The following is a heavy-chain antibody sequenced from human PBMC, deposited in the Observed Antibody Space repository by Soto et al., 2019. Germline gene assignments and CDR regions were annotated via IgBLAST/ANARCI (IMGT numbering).Heavy chain of an antibody. J-gene: IGHJ3*02. V-gene: IGHV4-31*03. Sequence: QVQLQESGPGLVKPSQTLSLTCTVSGGSISSGGNSWSWIRQHPGKGLEGIGYIYYSGSTYYNPSLKSRVTISVDTSKNQFSLKLSSVTAADTAVYYCARPGVLDAFDIWGQGTMVTVSS. D-gene: IGHD7-27*01. CDR3: ARPGVLDAFDI. CDR2: IYYSGST. CDR1: GGSISSGGNS.